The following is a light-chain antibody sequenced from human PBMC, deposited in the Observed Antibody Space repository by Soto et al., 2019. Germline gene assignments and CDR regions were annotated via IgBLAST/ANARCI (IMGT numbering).Light chain of an antibody. Sequence: DIQMTQSPSSLSASVGDRVTITRRASQNIRVYLNWYQQKPGKAPKPLIYAASTLLSGVPSRFSGSGSGTDFTLTISSLQPEDFATYYCQQIFGTRYSFGQGTKLEI. J-gene: IGKJ2*03. V-gene: IGKV1-39*01. CDR1: QNIRVY. CDR2: AAS. CDR3: QQIFGTRYS.